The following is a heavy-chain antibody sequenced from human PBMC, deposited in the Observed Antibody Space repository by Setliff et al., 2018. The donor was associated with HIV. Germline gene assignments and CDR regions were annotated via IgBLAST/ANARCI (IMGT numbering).Heavy chain of an antibody. CDR1: GFAFSTYE. V-gene: IGHV3-48*03. CDR3: AKRSATAETLGTRFFDL. CDR2: ISSYETNM. J-gene: IGHJ2*01. D-gene: IGHD2-21*02. Sequence: GGSLRLSCAASGFAFSTYEMNWVRQAPGKGLEWVAYISSYETNMYYADSVEGRFTISRDNAKNSLYLKMDSLRAEDTAVYYCAKRSATAETLGTRFFDLWGRGTLVTVSS.